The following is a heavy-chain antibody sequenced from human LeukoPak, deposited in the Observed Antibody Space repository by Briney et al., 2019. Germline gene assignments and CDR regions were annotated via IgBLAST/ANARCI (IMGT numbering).Heavy chain of an antibody. CDR1: GYTFTSYG. V-gene: IGHV1-18*01. CDR2: ISAYNGNT. J-gene: IGHJ4*02. D-gene: IGHD1-26*01. CDR3: ARDEGFIVGAKKIKDY. Sequence: ASVTVSCTASGYTFTSYGISWVRQAPGQGLEWMGWISAYNGNTNYAQKLQGRVTMTTDTSTSTAYMELRSLRSDDTAAYYCARDEGFIVGAKKIKDYWGQGTLVTVSS.